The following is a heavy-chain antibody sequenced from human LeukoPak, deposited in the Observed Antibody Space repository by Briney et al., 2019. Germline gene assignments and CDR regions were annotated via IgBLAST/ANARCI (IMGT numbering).Heavy chain of an antibody. CDR1: GGSISSYY. CDR3: ARIEVLCSSTSCPRWFDP. V-gene: IGHV4-59*01. Sequence: SETLSLTCTVSGGSISSYYWSWIRQPPGKGLEWIGYIYYSGSTNYNPSLKSRVTISVDTSKNRFSLKLSSVTAADTAVYYCARIEVLCSSTSCPRWFDPWGQGTLVTVSS. CDR2: IYYSGST. J-gene: IGHJ5*02. D-gene: IGHD2-2*01.